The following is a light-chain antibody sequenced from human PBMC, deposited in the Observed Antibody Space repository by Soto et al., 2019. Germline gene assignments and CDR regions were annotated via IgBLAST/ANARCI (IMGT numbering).Light chain of an antibody. CDR2: GAS. CDR1: QSVSSGY. J-gene: IGKJ4*01. Sequence: EIVLTQSPGTLSLSPGERATLSCRASQSVSSGYLAWYQQKPGQAPSLLIYGASSRATGIPDRFSGSGSGTDFTLTISRLEPEDFAVCYCQQYGSSPPFGGGTKVEIK. V-gene: IGKV3-20*01. CDR3: QQYGSSPP.